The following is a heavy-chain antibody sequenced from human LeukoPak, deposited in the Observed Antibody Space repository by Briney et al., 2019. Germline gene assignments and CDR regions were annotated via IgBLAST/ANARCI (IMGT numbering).Heavy chain of an antibody. CDR2: IFGDGPGL. CDR3: TREGGSTDAGF. V-gene: IGHV3-21*06. Sequence: GGPLRLSCEASGFSLSASSMNWVRQAPGKGLEWVSSIFGDGPGLYYADSVKGRFTISRGNGKNSVYLEMNSLRDDDTAVYYCTREGGSTDAGFWGQGTLVTVSS. J-gene: IGHJ4*02. D-gene: IGHD5/OR15-5a*01. CDR1: GFSLSASS.